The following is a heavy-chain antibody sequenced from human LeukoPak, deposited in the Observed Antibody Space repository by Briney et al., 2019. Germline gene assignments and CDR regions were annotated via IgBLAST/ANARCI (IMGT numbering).Heavy chain of an antibody. CDR3: ARDPYDSSGYYNYYYGMDV. J-gene: IGHJ6*02. CDR1: GYTFTSYD. V-gene: IGHV1-8*01. D-gene: IGHD3-22*01. Sequence: GASVKVSCKASGYTFTSYDINWVRQATGQGLEWMGWMNPNSGNTGYAQKFQGRVTITADESTSTAYMELSSLRSEDTAVYYCARDPYDSSGYYNYYYGMDVWGQGTTVTVSS. CDR2: MNPNSGNT.